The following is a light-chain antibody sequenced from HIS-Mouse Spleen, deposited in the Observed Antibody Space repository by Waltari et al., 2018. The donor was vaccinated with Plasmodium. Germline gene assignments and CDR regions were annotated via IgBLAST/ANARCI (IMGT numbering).Light chain of an antibody. CDR3: YSTDSSGNHRV. V-gene: IGLV3-10*01. CDR1: SLPQKY. CDR2: EDS. J-gene: IGLJ3*02. Sequence: SYELTQPPSVPVSPGQTARIPRSGDSLPQKYAYQYPQKSGQAPVLVIYEDSKRPSGIPERFSGSSSGTMATLTISGAQVEDEADYYCYSTDSSGNHRVFGGGTKLTVL.